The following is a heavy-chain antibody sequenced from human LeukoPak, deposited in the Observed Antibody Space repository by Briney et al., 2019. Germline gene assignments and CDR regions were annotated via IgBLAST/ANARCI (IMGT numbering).Heavy chain of an antibody. CDR3: AKMSGDCSSTTCSSFDS. Sequence: PGGSLRLSCGASGFTFSSYAMSWVRQAPGKGLERVSRIVGSGGITYYEDSVKGRFTISRNNSKNTVYLQMNSLRAEDTAVYYCAKMSGDCSSTTCSSFDSWGQGTLVTVSS. CDR2: IVGSGGIT. V-gene: IGHV3-23*01. J-gene: IGHJ4*02. D-gene: IGHD2-2*01. CDR1: GFTFSSYA.